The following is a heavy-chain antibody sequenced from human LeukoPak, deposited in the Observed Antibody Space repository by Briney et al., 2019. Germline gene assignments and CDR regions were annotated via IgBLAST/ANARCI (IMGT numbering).Heavy chain of an antibody. CDR1: GFTFSNYA. CDR3: AKDLYDSSGSRYDY. Sequence: GGSLRLSCAASGFTFSNYAMSWVSQAPGKGLEWVSAMSAGGSSTWYADSVKGRLTISRDNSKNTLFLQMNSLRAEDTAVYYCAKDLYDSSGSRYDYWGQGTLVTVSS. D-gene: IGHD3-22*01. J-gene: IGHJ4*02. CDR2: MSAGGSST. V-gene: IGHV3-23*01.